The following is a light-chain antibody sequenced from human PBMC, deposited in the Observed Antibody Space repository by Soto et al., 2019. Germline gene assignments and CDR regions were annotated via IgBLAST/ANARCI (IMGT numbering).Light chain of an antibody. Sequence: QLVLTQPSSASASLGSSVKLTCTLSSGHSSYIIAWHQQQPGKAPRYLMKLEGSGSYNKGSGVPDRFSGSSSGADRYLTISILQFEDEADYYCETWDINTHVVFGGGTKLTVL. CDR3: ETWDINTHVV. V-gene: IGLV4-60*02. CDR2: LEGSGSY. J-gene: IGLJ2*01. CDR1: SGHSSYI.